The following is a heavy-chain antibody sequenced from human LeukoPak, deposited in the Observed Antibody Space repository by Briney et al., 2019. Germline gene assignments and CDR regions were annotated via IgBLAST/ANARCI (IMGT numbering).Heavy chain of an antibody. Sequence: GASVKVSCKTSGYSFTNYGINWVRQASGLGLEWMAWMNPYSGNTGYAQNFQGRLILTRDTSISTAYMELTDLTPEDTAVYYCARGAETYEGAEHWGQGTLVTVSS. V-gene: IGHV1-8*01. D-gene: IGHD1-26*01. CDR2: MNPYSGNT. J-gene: IGHJ1*01. CDR1: GYSFTNYG. CDR3: ARGAETYEGAEH.